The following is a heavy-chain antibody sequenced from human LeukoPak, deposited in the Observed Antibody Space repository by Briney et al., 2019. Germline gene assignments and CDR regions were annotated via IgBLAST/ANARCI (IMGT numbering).Heavy chain of an antibody. D-gene: IGHD2-2*01. Sequence: GGSLRLSCAASGFTFSSYAMSWVRQAPGKELEWVSAISGSGGSTYYADSVKGRFTISRDNSKNTLYLQMNSLRAEDTAVYYCAKDLPPFIVVVPAAMEGWFDPWGQGTLVTVSS. J-gene: IGHJ5*02. CDR3: AKDLPPFIVVVPAAMEGWFDP. CDR2: ISGSGGST. CDR1: GFTFSSYA. V-gene: IGHV3-23*01.